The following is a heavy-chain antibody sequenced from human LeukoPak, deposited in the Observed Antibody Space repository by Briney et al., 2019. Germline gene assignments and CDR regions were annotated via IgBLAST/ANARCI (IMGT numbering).Heavy chain of an antibody. V-gene: IGHV4-59*01. CDR1: GGSISSYY. D-gene: IGHD4-17*01. CDR2: IYYSGST. CDR3: ATTYGDYGGRRGDAFDI. Sequence: SETLSLTCTVSGGSISSYYWSWIRQPPGKGLEWIGYIYYSGSTNYNPSLKSRVTISGDTSKNQFSLKLSSVTAADTAVYYRATTYGDYGGRRGDAFDIWGQGTMVTVSS. J-gene: IGHJ3*02.